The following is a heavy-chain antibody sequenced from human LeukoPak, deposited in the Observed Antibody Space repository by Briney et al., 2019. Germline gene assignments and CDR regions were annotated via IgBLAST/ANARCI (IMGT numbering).Heavy chain of an antibody. CDR2: ISSSSSYI. D-gene: IGHD3-22*01. CDR1: GFTFSSYS. CDR3: ARDLLRITMTLDI. V-gene: IGHV3-21*01. Sequence: PGGPLRLSCAASGFTFSSYSMNWVRQAPGRGLEWVSSISSSSSYIYYADSVKGRFTISRDNAKNSLYLQMNSLRAEDTAVYYCARDLLRITMTLDIWGQGTMVTVSS. J-gene: IGHJ3*02.